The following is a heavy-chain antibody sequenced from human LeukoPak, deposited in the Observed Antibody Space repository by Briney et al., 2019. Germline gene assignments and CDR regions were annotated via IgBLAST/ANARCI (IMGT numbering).Heavy chain of an antibody. J-gene: IGHJ6*03. Sequence: GGSLRLSCAASGFTFSSYWMHWVHQAPGKGLVWVSRINSDGSSTSYADSVKGRFSISSDNPKNTLYLQRNSLRAEDTAVYYCLSVDILTGYYFYFMAGWGKGTTVSASS. CDR3: LSVDILTGYYFYFMAG. D-gene: IGHD3-9*01. CDR2: INSDGSST. CDR1: GFTFSSYW. V-gene: IGHV3-74*01.